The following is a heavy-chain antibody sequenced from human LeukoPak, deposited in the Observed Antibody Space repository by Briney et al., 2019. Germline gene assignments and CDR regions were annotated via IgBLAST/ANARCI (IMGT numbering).Heavy chain of an antibody. CDR2: IYYSGST. D-gene: IGHD2-15*01. CDR1: SGSISSSSYY. CDR3: AGHVRLVAAPNFDY. J-gene: IGHJ4*02. V-gene: IGHV4-39*01. Sequence: SETLSLTCTVSSGSISSSSYYCGWIRQPPGKGLERIGSIYYSGSTYYNPSLKSRVTISVDTSKNQFSLKLSSVTAADTAVYYCAGHVRLVAAPNFDYWGQGTLVTVSS.